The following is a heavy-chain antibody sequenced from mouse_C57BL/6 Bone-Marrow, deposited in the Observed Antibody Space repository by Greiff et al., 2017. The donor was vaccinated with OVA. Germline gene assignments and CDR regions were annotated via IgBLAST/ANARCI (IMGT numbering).Heavy chain of an antibody. CDR3: ARRVGWSDY. Sequence: QVQLQQSGPELVKPGASVKISCKASGYAFSSSWMNWVKQRPGKGLEWIGRIYPGDGDTNYNGKIKGKATLTADKSSSTAYMQLSSLTSEDSAVYFCARRVGWSDYWGQGTSVTVSS. J-gene: IGHJ4*01. CDR1: GYAFSSSW. CDR2: IYPGDGDT. D-gene: IGHD2-3*01. V-gene: IGHV1-82*01.